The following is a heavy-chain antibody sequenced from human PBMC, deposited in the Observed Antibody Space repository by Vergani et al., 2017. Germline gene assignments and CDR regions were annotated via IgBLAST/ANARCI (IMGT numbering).Heavy chain of an antibody. CDR1: GYSFSSYD. CDR3: ARSTDYPDDYVSSDYFRRTLDV. CDR2: MNPNSGTT. D-gene: IGHD4/OR15-4a*01. J-gene: IGHJ6*03. Sequence: QVQLVQSGAEVKKPGASVKVSCRASGYSFSSYDISWVRPATGQGLEWMGWMNPNSGTTGYAQKFQGRVTMTRNTSINTAYMELSRLSFEDAAVYYCARSTDYPDDYVSSDYFRRTLDVWGKGTTVTVS. V-gene: IGHV1-8*01.